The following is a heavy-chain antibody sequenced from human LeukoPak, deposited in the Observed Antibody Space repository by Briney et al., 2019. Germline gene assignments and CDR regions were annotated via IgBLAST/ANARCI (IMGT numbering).Heavy chain of an antibody. CDR1: GGSFSGYY. V-gene: IGHV4-34*01. CDR2: IHHSGST. J-gene: IGHJ3*02. D-gene: IGHD1-26*01. CDR3: AREVGAHDRICDI. Sequence: SETLSLTRAVYGGSFSGYYWSWIRQPPGKGLECIGEIHHSGSTNYNPSLKSRVTLSVDTSKNQFSLKLSSVTAADTAVYYCAREVGAHDRICDIWGQGTMVTVSS.